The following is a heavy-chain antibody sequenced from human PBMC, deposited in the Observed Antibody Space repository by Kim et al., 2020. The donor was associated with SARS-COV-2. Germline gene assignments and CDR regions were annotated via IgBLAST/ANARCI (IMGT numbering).Heavy chain of an antibody. CDR3: AKESRGARTGNSVDY. J-gene: IGHJ4*02. CDR1: GFTFNNYA. V-gene: IGHV3-23*01. Sequence: GGSLRLSCAASGFTFNNYAMSWVRQGPGKGLEWISAISRTGKSTYYADSVRGRFTISRDNAKNMLYIQLNNLRAEDTARYYCAKESRGARTGNSVDYWGQGTPVSVSS. CDR2: ISRTGKST. D-gene: IGHD1-1*01.